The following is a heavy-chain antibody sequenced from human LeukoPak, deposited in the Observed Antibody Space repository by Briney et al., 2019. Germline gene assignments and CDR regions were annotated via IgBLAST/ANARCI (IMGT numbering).Heavy chain of an antibody. CDR2: IYYSGST. CDR3: ARAPLLAATVIVSRFDY. V-gene: IGHV4-30-4*01. J-gene: IGHJ4*02. CDR1: GGSISSGDYY. Sequence: PSETLSLTCNVSGGSISSGDYYWSWIRQPPGKGLEWIGYIYYSGSTYYNPSLKSRVTISVDTSKNQFSLKLSSVTAADTAVYYCARAPLLAATVIVSRFDYWGQGTLVTVSS. D-gene: IGHD4-11*01.